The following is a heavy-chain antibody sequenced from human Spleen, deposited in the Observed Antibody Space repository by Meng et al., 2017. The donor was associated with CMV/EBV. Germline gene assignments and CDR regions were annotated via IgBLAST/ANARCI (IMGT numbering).Heavy chain of an antibody. Sequence: GGSLRLSCTASGFIFSSYAMHWVRQGPGKGLEWVSAIRGSGEREFYADSVKGRFTISRDNSKNTLYLQMNSLRVEDTAVYYCARARGEYGDYVDYFDYWGQGALVTVSS. D-gene: IGHD4-17*01. CDR3: ARARGEYGDYVDYFDY. CDR1: GFIFSSYA. J-gene: IGHJ4*02. CDR2: IRGSGERE. V-gene: IGHV3-23*01.